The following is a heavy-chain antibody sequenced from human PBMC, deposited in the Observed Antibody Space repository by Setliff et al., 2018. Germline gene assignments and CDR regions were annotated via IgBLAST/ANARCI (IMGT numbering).Heavy chain of an antibody. V-gene: IGHV1-46*01. CDR1: GYTSTSYY. J-gene: IGHJ3*02. CDR3: ARDLLRLYSGYEGAFDI. Sequence: ASVKVSCKASGYTSTSYYMHWVRQAPGQGLEWMGIINPSGGSTSYAQKFQGRVTMTRDTSTSTVYMELSSLRSEDTAVYYCARDLLRLYSGYEGAFDIWGQGTMVTVSS. CDR2: INPSGGST. D-gene: IGHD5-12*01.